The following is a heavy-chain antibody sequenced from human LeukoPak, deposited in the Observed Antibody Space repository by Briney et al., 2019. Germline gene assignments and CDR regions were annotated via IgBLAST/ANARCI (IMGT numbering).Heavy chain of an antibody. CDR3: ARVYSSSFYYYMDV. J-gene: IGHJ6*03. Sequence: GGSLRLSCAASGFTFSSYSMNWVRQAPGKGLEWVSSISSSSSYIYYADSVKGRFTISRDNAKNSLYLQTNSLRAEDTAVYYCARVYSSSFYYYMDVWGKGTTVTVSS. D-gene: IGHD6-6*01. CDR2: ISSSSSYI. V-gene: IGHV3-21*01. CDR1: GFTFSSYS.